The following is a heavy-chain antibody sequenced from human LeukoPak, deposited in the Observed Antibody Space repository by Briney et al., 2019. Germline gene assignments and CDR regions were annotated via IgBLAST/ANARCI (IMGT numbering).Heavy chain of an antibody. Sequence: PGGSLSLSCGVSGFTFSSYSMKWVRQATGKGLEWVSSISSCSRYIYYADSEKGRYALHRDNAKNALYLQMNSLRAEDTAVYYCARDGCCGGDCYQPPFGCYGMDVWGQGTTVTVSS. CDR2: ISSCSRYI. CDR3: ARDGCCGGDCYQPPFGCYGMDV. CDR1: GFTFSSYS. V-gene: IGHV3-21*01. D-gene: IGHD2-21*02. J-gene: IGHJ6*02.